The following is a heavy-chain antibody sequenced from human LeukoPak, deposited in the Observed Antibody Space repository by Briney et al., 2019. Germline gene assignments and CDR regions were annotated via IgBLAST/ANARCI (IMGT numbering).Heavy chain of an antibody. V-gene: IGHV3-7*01. CDR2: IKQDGSEK. Sequence: GGSLRLSCAASGFTFSSYWMSWVRQAPGKGLEWVANIKQDGSEKYYVDSVKGRFTISRDNAKNSLYLQMNSLRAEDTAVYYCARGVVLRYFDWLLPMDATFDPWGQGTLVTVSS. J-gene: IGHJ5*02. CDR3: ARGVVLRYFDWLLPMDATFDP. D-gene: IGHD3-9*01. CDR1: GFTFSSYW.